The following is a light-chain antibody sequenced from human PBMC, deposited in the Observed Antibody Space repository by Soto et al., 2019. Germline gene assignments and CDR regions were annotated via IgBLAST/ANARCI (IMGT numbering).Light chain of an antibody. J-gene: IGKJ5*01. CDR2: GAS. V-gene: IGKV3-15*01. Sequence: EIVMTQSPATLSVSPGERATLSCRASQSVSSNLAWYQQKPGQAPRLLIYGASTRAPGIPARFSGSGSGTEFPLTISSLQSEDFAVYYCQQYNNWPPVTFGQGTRLEIK. CDR1: QSVSSN. CDR3: QQYNNWPPVT.